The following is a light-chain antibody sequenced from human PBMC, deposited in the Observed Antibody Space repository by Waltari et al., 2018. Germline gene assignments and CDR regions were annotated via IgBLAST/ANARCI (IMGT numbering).Light chain of an antibody. J-gene: IGLJ1*01. V-gene: IGLV3-21*02. CDR1: NIGSKN. CDR2: DDG. Sequence: SYVLTQPPSVSVAPGQTARISCDGNNIGSKNVHWYQQKTGQDPVLVVYDDGDRHSGIPERFSGSNSGSTATLTFSRVDAGDEADFYCQVWDSGSDHYVFGTVTKVTVL. CDR3: QVWDSGSDHYV.